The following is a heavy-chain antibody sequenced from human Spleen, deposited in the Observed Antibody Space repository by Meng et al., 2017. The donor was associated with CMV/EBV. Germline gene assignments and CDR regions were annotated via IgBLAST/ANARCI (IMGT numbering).Heavy chain of an antibody. CDR2: INSDGSST. V-gene: IGHV3-74*01. CDR3: ARTKYYDFWSGAVDAFDI. D-gene: IGHD3-3*01. J-gene: IGHJ3*02. Sequence: GESLKISCAASGITFSSYWMHWVRQAPGKGLVWVSRINSDGSSTSYAESVKGRFTISRDNAKNTLFLQMNSLRAEDTAVYYCARTKYYDFWSGAVDAFDIWGQGTMVTVSS. CDR1: GITFSSYW.